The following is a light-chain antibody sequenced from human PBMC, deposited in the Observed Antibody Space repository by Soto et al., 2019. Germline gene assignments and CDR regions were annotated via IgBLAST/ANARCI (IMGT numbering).Light chain of an antibody. J-gene: IGLJ3*02. CDR2: EVR. Sequence: QSVLTQPASVSGSPGQSISISCTGTSSDVGGYNYVSWYQQHPGKAPKLMIYEVRNRPSGVSNRFSDSKSGNAASLTISGLQAEDEADYYCHQYNGWPRTFGQGTK. CDR3: HQYNGWPRT. CDR1: SSDVGGYNY. V-gene: IGLV2-14*01.